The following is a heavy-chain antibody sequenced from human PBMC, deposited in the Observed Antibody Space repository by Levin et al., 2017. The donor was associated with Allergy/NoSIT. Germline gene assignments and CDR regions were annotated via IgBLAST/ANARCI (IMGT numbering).Heavy chain of an antibody. CDR2: ISGSGGST. J-gene: IGHJ3*02. CDR1: EFSFSNYA. CDR3: AKGRCRGSCYPSSDDAFDI. Sequence: GESLKISCAASEFSFSNYAMSWVRQAPGKGLEWVSGISGSGGSTYHADSVKGRFTISRDNSKSTVYLQMNSLRAEDTALYYCAKGRCRGSCYPSSDDAFDIWGQGTMVTVSS. V-gene: IGHV3-23*01. D-gene: IGHD2-15*01.